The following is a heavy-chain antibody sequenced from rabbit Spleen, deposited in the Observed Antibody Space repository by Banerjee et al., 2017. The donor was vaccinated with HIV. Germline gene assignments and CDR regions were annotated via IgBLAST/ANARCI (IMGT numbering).Heavy chain of an antibody. CDR3: ARDNVGKGPDWDL. Sequence: ELKESGGRLVTPGGSLTLSCKASGIDLMSIAMSWVRQAPGKGLEWIACVVIGSGSTYYASWAKGRFTISKTSSTTVTLQMTSLTAADTATYFCARDNVGKGPDWDLWGPGTLVTVS. V-gene: IGHV1S45*01. D-gene: IGHD5-1*01. CDR1: GIDLMSIAM. CDR2: VVIGSGST. J-gene: IGHJ6*01.